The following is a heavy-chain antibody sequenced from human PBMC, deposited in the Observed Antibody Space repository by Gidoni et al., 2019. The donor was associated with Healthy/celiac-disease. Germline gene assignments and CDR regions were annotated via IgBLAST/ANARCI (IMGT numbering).Heavy chain of an antibody. CDR2: LWYDGSNK. Sequence: QVQLVESGGGVVQPGRSLRLSCAASGFPFSSYCMHWVRQASGKGLEWVAVLWYDGSNKYYADSVKGRFTISRDNSKNTLYLQMTSLRAEDTAVYYCARDGQGRLAVAGILDYWGQGTLVTVSS. D-gene: IGHD6-19*01. CDR1: GFPFSSYC. V-gene: IGHV3-33*01. J-gene: IGHJ4*02. CDR3: ARDGQGRLAVAGILDY.